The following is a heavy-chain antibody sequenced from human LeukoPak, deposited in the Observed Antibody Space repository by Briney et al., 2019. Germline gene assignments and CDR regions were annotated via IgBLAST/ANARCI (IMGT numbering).Heavy chain of an antibody. CDR3: ARKRGSWYYFDY. V-gene: IGHV3-20*04. CDR2: INWNGGST. CDR1: GFTFDDYG. D-gene: IGHD6-13*01. J-gene: IGHJ4*02. Sequence: PGGSLRLSCAASGFTFDDYGMSWVRQAPGKGLEWVSGINWNGGSTGYADSVKGRFTISRDNAKNSLYLQMNSLRPEDTALYYCARKRGSWYYFDYWGQGTLVTVSS.